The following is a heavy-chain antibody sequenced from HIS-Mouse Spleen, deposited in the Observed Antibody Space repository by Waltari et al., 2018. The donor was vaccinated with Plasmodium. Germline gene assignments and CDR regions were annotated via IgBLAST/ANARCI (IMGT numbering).Heavy chain of an antibody. V-gene: IGHV3-7*01. CDR1: GFTFSSYA. D-gene: IGHD6-13*01. Sequence: EVQLLESGGGLVQPGGSLRLSCADPGFTFSSYALSWVRQAPGKGLEWVANIKQDGSEKYYVDSVKGRFTISRDNAKNSLYLQMNSLRAEDTAVYYCASSWYWYFDLWGRGTLVTVSS. CDR3: ASSWYWYFDL. J-gene: IGHJ2*01. CDR2: IKQDGSEK.